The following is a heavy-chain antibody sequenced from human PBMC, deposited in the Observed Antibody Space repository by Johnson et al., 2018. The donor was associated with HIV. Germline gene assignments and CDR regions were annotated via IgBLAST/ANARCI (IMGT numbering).Heavy chain of an antibody. D-gene: IGHD3-16*01. CDR1: GFIFSTYG. Sequence: VQLVESGGGVVQPGRSLRLSCAASGFIFSTYGMHWVRQAPGKGLEWVGRLKSKTDGGTTDYAAPMKGRFTISRDDSKNTLYLQLNGLRAEDTAVYYCAKDPRFSNGGAFDVWGQGTMVTVSS. V-gene: IGHV3-15*01. CDR3: AKDPRFSNGGAFDV. J-gene: IGHJ3*01. CDR2: LKSKTDGGTT.